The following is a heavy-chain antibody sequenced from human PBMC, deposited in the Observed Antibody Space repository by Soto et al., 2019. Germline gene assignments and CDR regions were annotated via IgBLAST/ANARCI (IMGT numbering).Heavy chain of an antibody. V-gene: IGHV4-59*01. Sequence: SETLSLTCTVSGGSISSYYWSWIRQPPGKGLEWIGYIYYSGSTNYNPSLKSRVTISVDTSKNQFSLKLSSVTAADTAVYYCAREGAHYDFWSGYYTSYYGMDVWGQGTTVTVSS. CDR3: AREGAHYDFWSGYYTSYYGMDV. J-gene: IGHJ6*02. D-gene: IGHD3-3*01. CDR2: IYYSGST. CDR1: GGSISSYY.